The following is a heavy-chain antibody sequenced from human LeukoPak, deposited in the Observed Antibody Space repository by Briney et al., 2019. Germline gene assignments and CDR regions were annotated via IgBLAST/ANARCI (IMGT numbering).Heavy chain of an antibody. CDR2: ISYDGSNK. CDR1: GFTFSSYG. CDR3: AIDHRGTTSFDY. D-gene: IGHD3-16*01. Sequence: GRSPRLSCAASGFTFSSYGMHWVRQAPGKGLGWVAVISYDGSNKYYADSVKGRFTISRDNSKNALYLQMNSLRAEDTAVYYCAIDHRGTTSFDYWGQGTLVTVS. J-gene: IGHJ4*02. V-gene: IGHV3-30*03.